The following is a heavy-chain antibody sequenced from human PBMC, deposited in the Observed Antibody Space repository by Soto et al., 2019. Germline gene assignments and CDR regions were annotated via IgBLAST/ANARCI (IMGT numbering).Heavy chain of an antibody. D-gene: IGHD4-17*01. CDR2: IYYSGSA. CDR1: GVSITNNTYY. J-gene: IGHJ5*02. CDR3: ARGHGPRVWFDP. Sequence: LQLQESGPGLVKPSETLSLTCTVSGVSITNNTYYWGWIRQPPGKGLEWIGSIYYSGSASYNPSLECRVTISVDTSINQFSLHLSSVTAADTAEYYCARGHGPRVWFDPWGQGTLVTVSS. V-gene: IGHV4-39*01.